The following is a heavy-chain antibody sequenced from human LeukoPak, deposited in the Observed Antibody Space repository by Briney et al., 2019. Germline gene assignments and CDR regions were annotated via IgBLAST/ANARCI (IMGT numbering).Heavy chain of an antibody. CDR3: ARGGRLFLPY. CDR2: INHSGNT. V-gene: IGHV4-34*01. J-gene: IGHJ4*02. CDR1: GGSFSGYY. Sequence: SETLSLTCAVYGGSFSGYYWNWIRQFPGKGLEWIGEINHSGNTNYNPSLKSRVTISVDTSKNQFSLKLSYVTAADTAVYYCARGGRLFLPYWGQGTLVTAFS. D-gene: IGHD3-22*01.